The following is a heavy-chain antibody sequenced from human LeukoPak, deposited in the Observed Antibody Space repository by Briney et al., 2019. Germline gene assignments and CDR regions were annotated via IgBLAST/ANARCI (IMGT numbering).Heavy chain of an antibody. CDR3: AREDVDITVATSGAFDI. Sequence: GGSLRLSCAASGFTFNRFWMHWVRQAPGKGLGWVSRIISDGSSTNYADSVKGRFTISRDNAKNTLYLQMNSLRAEDTALYYCAREDVDITVATSGAFDIWGQGTMVTVSS. CDR1: GFTFNRFW. J-gene: IGHJ3*02. CDR2: IISDGSST. V-gene: IGHV3-74*01. D-gene: IGHD6-19*01.